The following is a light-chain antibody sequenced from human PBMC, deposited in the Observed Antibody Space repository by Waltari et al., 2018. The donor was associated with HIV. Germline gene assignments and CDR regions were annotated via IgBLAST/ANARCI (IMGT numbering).Light chain of an antibody. Sequence: QSALTQSASVSGSPGQSITISCTGTSSDVGPYTLVSWYQQHPGEGPKPLIYAGTKRPAGGSTRGSGSTSGNTASLTLSGRQAEDAPDYDCCSDEGSGLVFGGGTKLTVL. CDR1: SSDVGPYTL. CDR2: AGT. J-gene: IGLJ3*02. V-gene: IGLV2-23*01. CDR3: CSDEGSGLV.